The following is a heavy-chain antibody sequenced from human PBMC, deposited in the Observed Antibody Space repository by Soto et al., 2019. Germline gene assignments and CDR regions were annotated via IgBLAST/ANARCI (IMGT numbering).Heavy chain of an antibody. D-gene: IGHD5-12*01. CDR1: SGSVSSSSHY. J-gene: IGHJ5*02. V-gene: IGHV4-39*01. CDR2: IYSSGST. CDR3: VRSRTSLGGYSGTFWFDP. Sequence: SETLSLTCSVSSGSVSSSSHYWGWIRQPPGKGLEWIGSIYSSGSTYYNPSHRSRVTMSMDSSKNKISLKVNSVTTPDTALYYCVRSRTSLGGYSGTFWFDPWGQGTLVTVSS.